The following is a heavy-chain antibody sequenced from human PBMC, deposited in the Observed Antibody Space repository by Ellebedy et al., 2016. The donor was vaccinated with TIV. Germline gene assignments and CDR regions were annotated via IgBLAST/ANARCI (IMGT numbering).Heavy chain of an antibody. CDR2: ISPNSDAT. CDR3: AKPARTDATDF. CDR1: GYTFTDYY. Sequence: ASVKVSCXASGYTFTDYYIHWVRQAPGQGLEWMGSISPNSDATYFAQRFQGRVTLTRDTSISTAFMELTRLRSDDTAIYYCAKPARTDATDFWGQGTPVTVSS. J-gene: IGHJ4*02. V-gene: IGHV1-2*02. D-gene: IGHD4-17*01.